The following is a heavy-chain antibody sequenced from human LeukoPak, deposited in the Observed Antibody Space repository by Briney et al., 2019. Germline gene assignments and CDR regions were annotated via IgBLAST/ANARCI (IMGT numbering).Heavy chain of an antibody. CDR1: GFPFSNYG. Sequence: GGSLRLSCAASGFPFSNYGMHWVRQAPGKGLEWVAFIRYDGSNKYYADSVKGRFTISRDNSKNTLYLQMNSLRAEDTAVYYCAKAGSGSYYNALIDYWGQGTLVTVSS. CDR2: IRYDGSNK. D-gene: IGHD3-10*01. J-gene: IGHJ4*02. V-gene: IGHV3-30*02. CDR3: AKAGSGSYYNALIDY.